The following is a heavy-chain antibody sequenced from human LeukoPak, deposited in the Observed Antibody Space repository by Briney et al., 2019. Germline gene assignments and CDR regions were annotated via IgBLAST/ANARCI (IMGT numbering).Heavy chain of an antibody. J-gene: IGHJ6*03. CDR2: ISSSSSYI. V-gene: IGHV3-21*01. CDR3: ARDAKPYDSSGYYYYYYYYMDV. CDR1: GFTLSSYT. Sequence: GGSLRLSCAASGFTLSSYTMNWVRQAPGKGLEWVSSISSSSSYIYYADSVKGRFTISRDNAKNSLSLQMNSLRAEDTAVYYCARDAKPYDSSGYYYYYYYYMDVWGKGTTVTVSS. D-gene: IGHD3-22*01.